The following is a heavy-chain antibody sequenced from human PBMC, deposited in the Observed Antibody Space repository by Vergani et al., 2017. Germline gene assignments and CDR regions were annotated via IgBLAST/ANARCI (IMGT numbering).Heavy chain of an antibody. V-gene: IGHV1-46*01. CDR2: INPSGGST. J-gene: IGHJ4*02. Sequence: VQLVPSGAEVQKPGATVKISCKVSGYTFTDYYMHWVQQAPGQGLEWMGIINPSGGSTSYAQKFQGRVTITADKSTSTAYMELSSLRSEDTAVYYCAREKEAGGSYFWGQGTLVTVSS. CDR1: GYTFTDYY. D-gene: IGHD1-26*01. CDR3: AREKEAGGSYF.